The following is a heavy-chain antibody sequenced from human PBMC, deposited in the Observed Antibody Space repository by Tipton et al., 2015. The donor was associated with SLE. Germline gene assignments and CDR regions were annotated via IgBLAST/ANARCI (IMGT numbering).Heavy chain of an antibody. J-gene: IGHJ5*02. CDR3: ARDNYDFWSGYYNWFDP. Sequence: TLSLTCAVSGYSISSGYYWGWIRQPPGKGLEWIGSIYHSGSTYYNPSLKSRVTISVDTSKNQFSLKLSSVTAADTAVYYCARDNYDFWSGYYNWFDPWGQGTLVTVSS. D-gene: IGHD3-3*01. CDR1: GYSISSGYY. V-gene: IGHV4-38-2*01. CDR2: IYHSGST.